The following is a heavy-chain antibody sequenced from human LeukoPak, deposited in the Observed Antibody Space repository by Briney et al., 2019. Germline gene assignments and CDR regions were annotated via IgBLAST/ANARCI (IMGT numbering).Heavy chain of an antibody. CDR3: AKDREYGSGSYLDY. Sequence: GRSLRLSCAASGFTFDDYAMHWVRQAPGKGLEWVSGISWNSGSIRYADSVRGRFTISRDNAKNSLYLQMNSLRAEDTALYYCAKDREYGSGSYLDYWGQGTLVTVSS. J-gene: IGHJ4*02. CDR2: ISWNSGSI. D-gene: IGHD3-10*01. CDR1: GFTFDDYA. V-gene: IGHV3-9*01.